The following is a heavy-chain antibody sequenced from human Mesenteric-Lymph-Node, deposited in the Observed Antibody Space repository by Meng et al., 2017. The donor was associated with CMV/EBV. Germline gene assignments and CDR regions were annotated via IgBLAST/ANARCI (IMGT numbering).Heavy chain of an antibody. CDR2: IYHSGST. J-gene: IGHJ3*02. V-gene: IGHV4-38-2*02. D-gene: IGHD2-2*01. CDR3: ARDIYCSSTTCHHRCAFDI. CDR1: GYSISSGYY. Sequence: SETLSLTCTVSGYSISSGYYWGWIRQPPGEGLEWIGSIYHSGSTYYNPSLKSRVTISVDTSKNQFSLKLSSVTAADTAVFYCARDIYCSSTTCHHRCAFDIWGQGTMVTVSS.